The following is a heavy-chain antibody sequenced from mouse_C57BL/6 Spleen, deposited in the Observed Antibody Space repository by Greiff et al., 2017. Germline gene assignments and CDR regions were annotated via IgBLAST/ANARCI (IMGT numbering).Heavy chain of an antibody. J-gene: IGHJ3*01. Sequence: VKLMESGAELARPGASVKLSCKASGYTFTSYGISWVKQRTGQGLEWIGEIYPRSGNTYYNEKFKGKATLTADKSSSTAYMELRSLTSEDSAVYFCARRHDGYSWFAYWGQGTLVTVSA. CDR2: IYPRSGNT. V-gene: IGHV1-81*01. D-gene: IGHD2-3*01. CDR1: GYTFTSYG. CDR3: ARRHDGYSWFAY.